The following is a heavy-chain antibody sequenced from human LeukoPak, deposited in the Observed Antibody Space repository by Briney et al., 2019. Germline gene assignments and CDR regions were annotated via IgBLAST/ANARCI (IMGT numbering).Heavy chain of an antibody. V-gene: IGHV1-2*04. Sequence: GASVTVSCKASGYTFTGYYMHWVRQAPGQGLEWMGWINPNSGGTNYAQKFQGWVTMTRDTSISTAYMELSRLRSDDTAVYYCARRYSSGYLDAFDIWGQGTMVTVSS. J-gene: IGHJ3*02. CDR2: INPNSGGT. CDR1: GYTFTGYY. D-gene: IGHD3-22*01. CDR3: ARRYSSGYLDAFDI.